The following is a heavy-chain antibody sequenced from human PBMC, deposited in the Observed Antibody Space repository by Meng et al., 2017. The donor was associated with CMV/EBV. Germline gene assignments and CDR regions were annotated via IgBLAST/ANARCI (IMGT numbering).Heavy chain of an antibody. D-gene: IGHD3-22*01. J-gene: IGHJ4*02. CDR3: ARAAPDYYDSSGPPDY. Sequence: HVRPREEGPVRVKPSHTLPLTRNVSGGSLSSGDYYWSWTRQPPLKGLEWIGYIYYSVSTYYNPSLKSRVTISVDTSKNQFSLKLSSVTAADTAVYYCARAAPDYYDSSGPPDYWGQGTLVTVSS. V-gene: IGHV4-30-4*08. CDR2: IYYSVST. CDR1: GGSLSSGDYY.